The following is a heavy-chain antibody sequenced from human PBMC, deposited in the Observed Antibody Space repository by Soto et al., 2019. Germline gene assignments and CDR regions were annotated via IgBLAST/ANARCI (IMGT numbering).Heavy chain of an antibody. Sequence: GGTLRLACAVSGFTFSSYWMSWVRLAPGRGLEWVATIALDGSEKFYVDSVKGRFTISRDNTKNSLYLQMNSLRAEDTAVYYCARESNAHFDYWGQGTMVTISS. J-gene: IGHJ4*02. V-gene: IGHV3-7*01. CDR2: IALDGSEK. CDR3: ARESNAHFDY. D-gene: IGHD7-27*01. CDR1: GFTFSSYW.